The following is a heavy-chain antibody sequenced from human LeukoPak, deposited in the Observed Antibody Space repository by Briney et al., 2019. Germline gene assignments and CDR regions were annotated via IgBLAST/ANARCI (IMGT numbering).Heavy chain of an antibody. J-gene: IGHJ3*02. V-gene: IGHV1-46*01. Sequence: ASVKVSCKASGYTFTSYYMHWVRQAPGQGLEWMGIINPSGGSTSYAQKFQGRVTMTRDTSISTAYMELSRLRSDGTAVYYCARDSGSYFYSAFDIWGQGTMVTVSS. CDR2: INPSGGST. CDR3: ARDSGSYFYSAFDI. CDR1: GYTFTSYY. D-gene: IGHD1-26*01.